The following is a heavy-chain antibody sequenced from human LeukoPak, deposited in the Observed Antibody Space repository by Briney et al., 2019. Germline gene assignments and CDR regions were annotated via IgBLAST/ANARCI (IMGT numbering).Heavy chain of an antibody. CDR3: ASSSITMVRGVSRTPYYYYYMDV. CDR2: INHSGRT. V-gene: IGHV4-34*01. Sequence: PSETLSLTCAVYGGSFSGYYWSWIRQPPGKGLEWIGEINHSGRTNYNPSLKSRVTISVDTSKNQFSLKLSSVTAADTAVYYCASSSITMVRGVSRTPYYYYYMDVWGKGTTVTVSS. CDR1: GGSFSGYY. J-gene: IGHJ6*03. D-gene: IGHD3-10*01.